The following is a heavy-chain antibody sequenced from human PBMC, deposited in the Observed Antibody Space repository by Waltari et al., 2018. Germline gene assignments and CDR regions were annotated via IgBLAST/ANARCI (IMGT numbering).Heavy chain of an antibody. CDR1: GGTFSSYA. CDR3: ARGIVVAAYYYYGMDV. V-gene: IGHV1-69*13. D-gene: IGHD3-22*01. Sequence: QVQLVQSGAEVKKPGSSVKVSCEASGGTFSSYAISWVRQAPGQGLEWMGGISPIFGTANYAQKFQGRVTITADESTSTAYMELSSLRSEDTAVYYCARGIVVAAYYYYGMDVWGQGTTVTVSS. CDR2: ISPIFGTA. J-gene: IGHJ6*02.